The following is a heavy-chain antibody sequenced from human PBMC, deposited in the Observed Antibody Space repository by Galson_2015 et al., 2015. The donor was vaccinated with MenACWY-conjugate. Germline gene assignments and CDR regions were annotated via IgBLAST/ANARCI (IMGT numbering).Heavy chain of an antibody. CDR1: GGSFSGYY. J-gene: IGHJ5*02. CDR2: LYDSGST. V-gene: IGHV4-59*08. Sequence: LSLTCAVYGGSFSGYYWSWLRQPPGEGLEWIGYLYDSGSTNYNPSLKSRVTISVDTSKNQFSLKLSSVTAADTAVYYCARIRGYSDSSGYYYDHWGQGTLATVSS. CDR3: ARIRGYSDSSGYYYDH. D-gene: IGHD3-22*01.